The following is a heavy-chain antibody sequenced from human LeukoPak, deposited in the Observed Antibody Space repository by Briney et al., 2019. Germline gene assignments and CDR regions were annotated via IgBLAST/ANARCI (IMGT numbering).Heavy chain of an antibody. D-gene: IGHD2-2*01. J-gene: IGHJ6*03. V-gene: IGHV1-18*01. CDR2: ISAYNGNT. CDR1: GYTFTSYG. CDR3: ARAGYCSSTSCYRYYYYYNYYYMDV. Sequence: ASVKVSCKASGYTFTSYGISWVRQAPGQGLEWMGWISAYNGNTNYAQKLQGRVTMTTDTSTSTAYMELRSLRSDDTAVYYCARAGYCSSTSCYRYYYYYNYYYMDVWGKGTTVTVSS.